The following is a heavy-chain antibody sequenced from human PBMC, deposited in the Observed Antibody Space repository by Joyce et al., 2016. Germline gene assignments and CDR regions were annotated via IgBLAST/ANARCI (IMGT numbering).Heavy chain of an antibody. CDR3: AKILTATYSSGWFLDY. CDR2: ISYDGISK. D-gene: IGHD6-25*01. Sequence: QVQLVESGGGVVQPGRSLRLSCAASGLTLSNYGVHWVRQAPGKGLGWVAVISYDGISKYYADAVKGRFTISRDNSKNTVFLEMNSLRTEDTAVYYCAKILTATYSSGWFLDYWGQGTLVTVSS. V-gene: IGHV3-30*18. CDR1: GLTLSNYG. J-gene: IGHJ4*02.